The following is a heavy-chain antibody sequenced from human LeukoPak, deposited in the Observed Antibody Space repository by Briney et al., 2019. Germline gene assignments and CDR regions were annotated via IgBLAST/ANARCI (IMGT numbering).Heavy chain of an antibody. Sequence: PGTSLRLSCAASGFTFSSYAMHWVRQAPGKGLEWVAFISYDGGNKNYADPVKGRFTISRDNSKNTLYLQMNSLRAEDTAVYYCARVDGSKAMTFDYWGQGTLVTVSS. J-gene: IGHJ4*02. V-gene: IGHV3-30-3*01. CDR3: ARVDGSKAMTFDY. CDR1: GFTFSSYA. CDR2: ISYDGGNK. D-gene: IGHD1-26*01.